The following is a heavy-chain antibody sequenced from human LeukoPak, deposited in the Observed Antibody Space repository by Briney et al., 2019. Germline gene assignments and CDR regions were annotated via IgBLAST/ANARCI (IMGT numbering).Heavy chain of an antibody. CDR3: ARDEAWDSYGFDY. CDR1: GVTFRNYG. D-gene: IGHD5-18*01. V-gene: IGHV3-21*01. J-gene: IGHJ4*02. CDR2: ISTTSRYI. Sequence: PGGSLRLSCAASGVTFRNYGMNWVRQAPGKGLEWVSPISTTSRYIYYADSVKGRFTVSRDNAKNSLYLQMNSLRAEDTALYYCARDEAWDSYGFDYWGQGTLVTVSS.